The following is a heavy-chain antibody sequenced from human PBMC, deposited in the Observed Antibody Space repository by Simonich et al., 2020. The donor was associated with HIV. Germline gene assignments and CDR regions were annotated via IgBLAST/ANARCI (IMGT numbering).Heavy chain of an antibody. Sequence: QVQLVESGGGVVQPGRSLRLSCAASGFTFSGYGLHWVRQAPAKWLEWVAVSWDDGKIEYYAHSGKGRFTISRDNSKNTLYLEMNSLRAEDTAVYYCARNVDWALFDYWGQGTLVTVSS. D-gene: IGHD3-9*01. J-gene: IGHJ4*02. CDR1: GFTFSGYG. CDR3: ARNVDWALFDY. CDR2: SWDDGKIE. V-gene: IGHV3-33*01.